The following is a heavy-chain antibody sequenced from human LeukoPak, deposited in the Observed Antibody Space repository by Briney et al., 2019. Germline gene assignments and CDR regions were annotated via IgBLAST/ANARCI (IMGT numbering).Heavy chain of an antibody. CDR1: GFTFSSYA. V-gene: IGHV3-30*04. CDR2: TSYDGSNK. CDR3: ARGPKLWFGELGLVPQVPTTFDY. Sequence: PGGSLRLSCAASGFTFSSYAMSWVRQAPGKGLEWVAVTSYDGSNKYYADSVKGRFTISRDNSKNTLYLQMNSLRAEDTAVYYCARGPKLWFGELGLVPQVPTTFDYWGQGTLVTVSS. D-gene: IGHD3-10*01. J-gene: IGHJ4*02.